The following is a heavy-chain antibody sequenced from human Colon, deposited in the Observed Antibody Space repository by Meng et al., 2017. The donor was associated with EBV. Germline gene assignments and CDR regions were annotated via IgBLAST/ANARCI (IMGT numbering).Heavy chain of an antibody. CDR3: ARVPTTGYKDH. D-gene: IGHD3-9*01. CDR1: GGSFSGYV. V-gene: IGHV4-34*01. J-gene: IGHJ4*02. CDR2: VTHPGSA. Sequence: QVLLQQLGAGLLKPSETLSLTCTVNGGSFSGYVCSWVRQPPGKGMEWIGEVTHPGSANYNPSLKSRVTISVDASEKQFSLRLTSVTAADSAVYYCARVPTTGYKDHWGQGTLVTVSS.